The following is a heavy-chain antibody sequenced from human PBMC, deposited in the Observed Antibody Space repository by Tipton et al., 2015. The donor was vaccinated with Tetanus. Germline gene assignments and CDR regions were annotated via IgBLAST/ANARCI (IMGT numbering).Heavy chain of an antibody. V-gene: IGHV4-59*07. J-gene: IGHJ3*02. CDR1: GGSISSYY. CDR3: ARSGGRRYAFDI. CDR2: VFYSGST. Sequence: TLSLTCTVSGGSISSYYWSWVRQPPGKGLEWLGYVFYSGSTDLNPSLKSRVTISADTSNNLFSLKLTSVTTADTAVYYCARSGGRRYAFDIWGQGTMVTVSS. D-gene: IGHD3-16*01.